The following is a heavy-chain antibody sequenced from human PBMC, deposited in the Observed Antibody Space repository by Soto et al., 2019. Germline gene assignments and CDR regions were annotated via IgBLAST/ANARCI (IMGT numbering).Heavy chain of an antibody. Sequence: PGGSLRLSCAASGFTFSNAWMIWVRQAPGKGLEWVGRIKSKTDGGTTDYAAPVKGRFTISRDDSKNALYLQMNSLKTEDTAVYYCTTPPSGLEGNSWGQGTLVTVSS. J-gene: IGHJ4*02. V-gene: IGHV3-15*01. CDR3: TTPPSGLEGNS. CDR1: GFTFSNAW. D-gene: IGHD1-1*01. CDR2: IKSKTDGGTT.